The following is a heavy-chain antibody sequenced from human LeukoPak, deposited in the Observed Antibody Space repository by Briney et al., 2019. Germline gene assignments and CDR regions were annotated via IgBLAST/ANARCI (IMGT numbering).Heavy chain of an antibody. CDR3: ARSNYDSTTFYYHLDL. Sequence: PGGSLRLSCAASGFTFSSYWMHWVSQAPGKGPVWVSRVDVHGQGTAYADSVKGRFTISRDNAKNTLSLQMNSLSAEDTAVYYCARSNYDSTTFYYHLDLWGQGTLVTVSS. J-gene: IGHJ5*02. D-gene: IGHD2/OR15-2a*01. CDR1: GFTFSSYW. V-gene: IGHV3-74*01. CDR2: VDVHGQGT.